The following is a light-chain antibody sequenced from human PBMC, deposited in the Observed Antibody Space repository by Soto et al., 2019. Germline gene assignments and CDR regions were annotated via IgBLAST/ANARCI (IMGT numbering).Light chain of an antibody. CDR3: LLFYGDAWV. Sequence: QAVVTQEPSLTVSPGGTVTLTCASSTGAVTSGYYPNWFQQKAGQAPRVLIYSTSNKHSWTPARFSGSLLGGKAALTLSGVQPEDEAEYYCLLFYGDAWVFGGGTKLT. CDR1: TGAVTSGYY. J-gene: IGLJ3*02. CDR2: STS. V-gene: IGLV7-43*01.